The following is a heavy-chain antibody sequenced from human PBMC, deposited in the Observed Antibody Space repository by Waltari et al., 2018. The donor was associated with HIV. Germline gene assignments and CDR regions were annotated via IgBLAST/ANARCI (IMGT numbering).Heavy chain of an antibody. V-gene: IGHV1-69*12. Sequence: QVQLVQSGAEVKKPGSSVKVSCQAAGGTLSSYSISWVRQAPGQGLEWMGGVNPMGCSSNYAQKFQGRVTITADGSTSTADMELSSLRSEDTAVYYCARDRSGVVPTAKVTWLDPWGQGTLVIVSS. CDR1: GGTLSSYS. J-gene: IGHJ5*02. CDR3: ARDRSGVVPTAKVTWLDP. CDR2: VNPMGCSS. D-gene: IGHD2-15*01.